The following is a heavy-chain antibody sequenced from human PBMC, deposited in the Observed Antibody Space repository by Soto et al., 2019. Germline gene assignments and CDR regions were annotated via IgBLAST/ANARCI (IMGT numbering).Heavy chain of an antibody. CDR3: ARVGYDFWSGFSFYYFDY. CDR1: GGSISSSCYY. J-gene: IGHJ4*02. Sequence: PSETLSLTCTVSGGSISSSCYYWGWLRQAKGQGLEWIGYIYYSGSTNYNPSLKSRVTISVDTSKNQFSLKLSSVTAVDTAVYYCARVGYDFWSGFSFYYFDYWGQGTLVTVSS. D-gene: IGHD3-3*01. CDR2: IYYSGST. V-gene: IGHV4-61*05.